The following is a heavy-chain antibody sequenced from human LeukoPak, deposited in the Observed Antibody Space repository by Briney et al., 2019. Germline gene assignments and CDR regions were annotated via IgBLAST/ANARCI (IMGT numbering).Heavy chain of an antibody. D-gene: IGHD5-18*01. V-gene: IGHV4-39*01. CDR1: GGSISSSSYF. J-gene: IGHJ4*02. CDR3: ARTPIDGGYTYGQFDY. CDR2: IYYSGST. Sequence: SETLSLTCTVSGGSISSSSYFWGWIRQPPGKGLEWIGSIYYSGSTYYNPSLKSRVTMSVDTSKNQFSLKLSSVTAADTALYYCARTPIDGGYTYGQFDYWGQGTLVTVSS.